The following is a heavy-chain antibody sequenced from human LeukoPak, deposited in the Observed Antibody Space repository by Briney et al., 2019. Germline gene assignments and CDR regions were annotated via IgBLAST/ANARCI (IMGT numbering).Heavy chain of an antibody. J-gene: IGHJ6*03. CDR3: ARERGQLWLSYYYYYMDV. CDR1: GGSISSYY. D-gene: IGHD5-18*01. V-gene: IGHV4-59*01. Sequence: SETLSLTCTVSGGSISSYYWSWIRQPPGKGLEWIGYIYYSGSTNYNPSLMSRVTISVDTSKNQFSLKLSSVTAADTAVYYCARERGQLWLSYYYYYMDVWGKGTTVTVSS. CDR2: IYYSGST.